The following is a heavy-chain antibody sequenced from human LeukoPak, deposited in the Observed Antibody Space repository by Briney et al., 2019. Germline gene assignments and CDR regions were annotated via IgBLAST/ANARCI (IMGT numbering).Heavy chain of an antibody. CDR3: ARLITESYYYDSSGSDY. CDR2: MNPNSGNT. D-gene: IGHD3-22*01. CDR1: GYTFTSYD. J-gene: IGHJ4*02. Sequence: ASVKVSCKASGYTFTSYDINWVRQATGQGLEWMGWMNPNSGNTGYAQKFQGRVTITRNTSISTAYMELSRLRSDDTAVYYCARLITESYYYDSSGSDYWGQGTLVTVSS. V-gene: IGHV1-8*03.